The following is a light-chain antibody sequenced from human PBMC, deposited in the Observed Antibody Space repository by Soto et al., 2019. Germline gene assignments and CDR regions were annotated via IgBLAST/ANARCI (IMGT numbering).Light chain of an antibody. CDR1: QSVNTY. J-gene: IGKJ4*01. CDR3: QPRSDWPLT. CDR2: DAS. Sequence: EIVVTQSPATLSLSPGERATLYCRTSQSVNTYLGWYQQKPGQAPRLLIYDASNRATGIPARFSGGGSGTDFTLTISSLAHEDFAVYYCQPRSDWPLTFGGGTKVEIK. V-gene: IGKV3-11*01.